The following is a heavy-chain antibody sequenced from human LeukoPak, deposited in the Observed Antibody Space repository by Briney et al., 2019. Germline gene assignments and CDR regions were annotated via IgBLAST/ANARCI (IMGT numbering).Heavy chain of an antibody. V-gene: IGHV3-33*08. Sequence: GGSLRLSCAASGLTLSSYWVTCVRQAPGRGLEWVAVIWYDGSNKYYADSVKGRFTISRDNSKNTLYLQMNSLRAEDTAVYYCARYHPSIVLYYGMDVWGRGTTVTVSS. CDR1: GLTLSSYW. J-gene: IGHJ6*02. D-gene: IGHD1-26*01. CDR3: ARYHPSIVLYYGMDV. CDR2: IWYDGSNK.